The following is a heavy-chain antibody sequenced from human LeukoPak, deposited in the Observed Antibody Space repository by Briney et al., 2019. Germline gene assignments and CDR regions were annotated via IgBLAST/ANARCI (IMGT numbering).Heavy chain of an antibody. CDR2: ISGNNNNP. V-gene: IGHV1-18*01. D-gene: IGHD2-2*01. CDR3: ARDGTSTDDY. J-gene: IGHJ4*02. Sequence: ASVKVSCKTSGYTFSNFGINWVRQAPGQGLEWMGWISGNNNNPNYGQKFQGRFTVTTDSSTSTAYMELRNLRFDDTAVYYCARDGTSTDDYWGQGTLVTVSS. CDR1: GYTFSNFG.